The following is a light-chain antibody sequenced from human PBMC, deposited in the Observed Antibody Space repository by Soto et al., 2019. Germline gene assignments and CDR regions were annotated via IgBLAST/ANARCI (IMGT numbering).Light chain of an antibody. Sequence: ALTQPPSVSGSPGQSVAVSCTGTSSDVGSYNRVSWYQQPPGTAPKLMIYEVSNRPSGVPDRFSGSKSGNTASLTISGLQAEDEADYYCSSFTSSTTYVFGTGTKVTV. CDR3: SSFTSSTTYV. CDR1: SSDVGSYNR. J-gene: IGLJ1*01. CDR2: EVS. V-gene: IGLV2-18*02.